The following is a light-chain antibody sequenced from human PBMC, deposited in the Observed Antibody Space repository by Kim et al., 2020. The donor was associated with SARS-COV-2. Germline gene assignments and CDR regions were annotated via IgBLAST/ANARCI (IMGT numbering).Light chain of an antibody. V-gene: IGKV1-33*01. CDR3: QQYDNLPPIA. Sequence: SVGDRVPTTCQANQDICNYLNGYQQKPGKAPKRMIYDAYNFETGVRPRCSGSGSGTGFTITIRSLQPEDIATYYCQQYDNLPPIAIGQGKRLEIK. J-gene: IGKJ5*01. CDR2: DAY. CDR1: QDICNY.